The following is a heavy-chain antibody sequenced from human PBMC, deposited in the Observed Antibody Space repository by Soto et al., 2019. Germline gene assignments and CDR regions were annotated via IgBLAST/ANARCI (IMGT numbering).Heavy chain of an antibody. CDR1: GFTFSNAW. CDR3: TTPDTYLGYCSSTSCYHYYYGMDV. J-gene: IGHJ6*02. Sequence: GGSLRLSCAASGFTFSNAWMNWVRQAPGKGLEWVGRIKSKTDGGTTDYAAPVKGRFTMSRDDSKNTLYLQMNSLKTEDTAVYYCTTPDTYLGYCSSTSCYHYYYGMDVWGQGTTVTVSS. CDR2: IKSKTDGGTT. D-gene: IGHD2-2*01. V-gene: IGHV3-15*07.